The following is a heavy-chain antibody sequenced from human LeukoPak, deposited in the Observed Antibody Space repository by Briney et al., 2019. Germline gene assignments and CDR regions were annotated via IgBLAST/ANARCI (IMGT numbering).Heavy chain of an antibody. Sequence: PGGSLRLSCAASGFTFSDYYMSWIRQAPGKGLEWVSYISSSGSTIYYADSVKGRFTISRDNAKNTLYLQINSLRAEDTAVYYCVRDRFYSLDYWGQGTLVTVSS. D-gene: IGHD2-15*01. J-gene: IGHJ4*02. CDR1: GFTFSDYY. V-gene: IGHV3-11*04. CDR3: VRDRFYSLDY. CDR2: ISSSGSTI.